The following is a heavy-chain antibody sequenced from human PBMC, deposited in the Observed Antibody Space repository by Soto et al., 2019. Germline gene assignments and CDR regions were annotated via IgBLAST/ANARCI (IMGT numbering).Heavy chain of an antibody. V-gene: IGHV3-7*01. J-gene: IGHJ4*02. CDR3: ARDTYGDYGQVLDY. D-gene: IGHD4-17*01. CDR2: IKEDGSQK. Sequence: GGSLRLSCAASGFTFSRHWMTWVRQAPGRGLEYVANIKEDGSQKYYVDSVKGRFTISRDNAKNSVYLQMNSLRAEDTALYYCARDTYGDYGQVLDYWGQGALVTVSS. CDR1: GFTFSRHW.